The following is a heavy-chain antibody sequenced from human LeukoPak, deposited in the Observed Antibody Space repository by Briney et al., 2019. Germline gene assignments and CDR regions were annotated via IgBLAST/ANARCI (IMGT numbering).Heavy chain of an antibody. Sequence: GGSLRLSCAASGFRFTNYWMSWVRQAPGKGLEWVANIKQDGSEKDYVDSMKGRFTISRDNAQNSVYLQVNSLRAEDTAVYYCARIGYSSSSFDYWGQGALVTVSS. D-gene: IGHD6-13*01. CDR3: ARIGYSSSSFDY. V-gene: IGHV3-7*01. CDR2: IKQDGSEK. J-gene: IGHJ4*02. CDR1: GFRFTNYW.